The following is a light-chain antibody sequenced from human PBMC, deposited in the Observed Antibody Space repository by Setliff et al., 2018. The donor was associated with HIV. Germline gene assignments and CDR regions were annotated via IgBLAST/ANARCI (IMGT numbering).Light chain of an antibody. V-gene: IGLV3-21*03. J-gene: IGLJ1*01. CDR3: QVWDSSSDHYV. CDR2: DDS. Sequence: SYELTQPPSASVAPGKTARITCGGNKIGSKSVHWYQQKPGQAPVLVVYDDSDRPSGIPERFSGSNSGNTATLTISRVEAGDEADYYCQVWDSSSDHYVFGTGTKVTVL. CDR1: KIGSKS.